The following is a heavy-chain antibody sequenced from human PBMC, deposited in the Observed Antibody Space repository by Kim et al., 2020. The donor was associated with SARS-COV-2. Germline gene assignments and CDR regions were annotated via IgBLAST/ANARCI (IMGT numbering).Heavy chain of an antibody. CDR1: GGSISSYY. V-gene: IGHV4-59*01. J-gene: IGHJ6*02. Sequence: SETLSLTCTVSGGSISSYYWSWIRQPPGKGLEWIGYIYYSGSTNYNPSLKSRVTISVDTSKNQFSLKLSSVTAADTAVYYCARAPTGSGSYLYYYYGMDVWGQGTTVTVSS. D-gene: IGHD1-26*01. CDR3: ARAPTGSGSYLYYYYGMDV. CDR2: IYYSGST.